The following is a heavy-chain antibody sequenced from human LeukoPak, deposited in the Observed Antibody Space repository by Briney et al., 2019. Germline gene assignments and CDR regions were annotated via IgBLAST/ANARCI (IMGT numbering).Heavy chain of an antibody. Sequence: SETLSLTCTVSGGSISSSSYYWGWIRQPPGKGLEWIGSIYYSGSTYYNPSLKSRVTISVDTSKNQFSLKLSSVTAADTAVYYCARSSAAAGLPTYYYYYYYMDVWGKGTTVTISS. J-gene: IGHJ6*03. D-gene: IGHD6-13*01. CDR1: GGSISSSSYY. CDR3: ARSSAAAGLPTYYYYYYYMDV. CDR2: IYYSGST. V-gene: IGHV4-39*01.